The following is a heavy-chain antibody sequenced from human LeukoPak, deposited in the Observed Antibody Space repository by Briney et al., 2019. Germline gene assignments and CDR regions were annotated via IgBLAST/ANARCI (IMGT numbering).Heavy chain of an antibody. V-gene: IGHV4-38-2*02. CDR1: GYFSTNYY. Sequence: SETLSLTCTVSGYFSTNYYWAWIRQPPGKGLEWIASIRHDGHTYYNASLKSQVTISIDMSRNQFSLKLNSLTAADTAVYYCAWQVATKGEWAFDVWGQGTMVTVSS. D-gene: IGHD5-12*01. CDR3: AWQVATKGEWAFDV. CDR2: IRHDGHT. J-gene: IGHJ3*01.